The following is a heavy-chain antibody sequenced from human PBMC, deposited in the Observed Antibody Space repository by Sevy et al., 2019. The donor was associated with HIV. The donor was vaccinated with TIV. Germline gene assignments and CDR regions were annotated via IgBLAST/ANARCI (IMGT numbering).Heavy chain of an antibody. CDR2: IRYDGSNK. Sequence: GGSLRLSCAASGFIFSNYAMHWVRQAPGQGLEWLAFIRYDGSNKHYADSVKGRFTISRDNSKNTLYLQMNSLRTEDTALYYCAKVRYCSSASCHSSAAYRAFYYSYYGVDVWGQGTTVTVSS. D-gene: IGHD2-2*01. CDR1: GFIFSNYA. V-gene: IGHV3-30*02. CDR3: AKVRYCSSASCHSSAAYRAFYYSYYGVDV. J-gene: IGHJ6*02.